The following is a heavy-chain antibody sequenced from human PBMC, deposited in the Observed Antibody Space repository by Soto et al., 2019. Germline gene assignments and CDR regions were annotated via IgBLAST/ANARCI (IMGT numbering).Heavy chain of an antibody. V-gene: IGHV5-51*01. CDR2: IYPGDSDT. D-gene: IGHD6-13*01. J-gene: IGHJ6*02. CDR1: GYSFTSYW. CDR3: ARTAAAGKYYNGMDV. Sequence: GESLKISCKGSGYSFTSYWIGRARQMPGKGLEWMGIIYPGDSDTRYSPSFQGQVTISADKSISTAYLQWSSLKASDTATYYCARTAAAGKYYNGMDVWGQGTTVTVS.